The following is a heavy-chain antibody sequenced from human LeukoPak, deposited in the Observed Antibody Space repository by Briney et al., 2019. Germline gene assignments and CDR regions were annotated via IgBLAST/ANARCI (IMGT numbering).Heavy chain of an antibody. CDR2: INPNSGDT. Sequence: GASVKVSCKASGYTFTGYYMHWVRQAPGQGLEWMGRINPNSGDTNYAQKFQGRVTMTRDTSISTAYMELSRLISDDTAVYYCARRLSDRRANWFDPWGQGTLVTVSS. CDR3: ARRLSDRRANWFDP. D-gene: IGHD3-22*01. V-gene: IGHV1-2*06. J-gene: IGHJ5*02. CDR1: GYTFTGYY.